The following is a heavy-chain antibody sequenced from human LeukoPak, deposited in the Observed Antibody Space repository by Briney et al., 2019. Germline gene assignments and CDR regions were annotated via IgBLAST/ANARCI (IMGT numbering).Heavy chain of an antibody. V-gene: IGHV3-23*01. J-gene: IGHJ4*02. Sequence: GGSLRLSCAASGFTFSSDAMNWVRQAPGKGLEWVSVISDNGDRTYYADSVKGRFTISRDNYKNTLFLQMNSLRAEDTAVYYCAKTRPLDSSSWSHGDYWGQGTLVTVSS. CDR1: GFTFSSDA. CDR2: ISDNGDRT. CDR3: AKTRPLDSSSWSHGDY. D-gene: IGHD6-13*01.